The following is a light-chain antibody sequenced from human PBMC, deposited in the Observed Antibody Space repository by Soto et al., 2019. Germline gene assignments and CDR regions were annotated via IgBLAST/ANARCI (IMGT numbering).Light chain of an antibody. J-gene: IGKJ4*01. V-gene: IGKV3-20*01. CDR3: QQYGGSPLT. Sequence: EIVLTQSPGTLSLSPGDRATLSCRASQSVGSSYLAWYQQQPGQAPRLLIHGTSNRATGIPDRFSGSGSGTDFTLTISRLEPEDFAVYYCQQYGGSPLTFGGGTKVEIK. CDR2: GTS. CDR1: QSVGSSY.